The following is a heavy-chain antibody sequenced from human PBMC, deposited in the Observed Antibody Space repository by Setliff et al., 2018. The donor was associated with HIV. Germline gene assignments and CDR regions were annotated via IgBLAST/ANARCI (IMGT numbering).Heavy chain of an antibody. CDR1: GFTVSDTH. V-gene: IGHV3-53*01. CDR2: IYSDGRT. J-gene: IGHJ5*02. D-gene: IGHD3-16*01. Sequence: GGSLRLSCAASGFTVSDTHMTWVRQAPGKGLEWVSFIYSDGRTYYAESVKGLFTISRDDSKNMVHLEMNGLRPEDTAVYYCAKGVKWLDPWGQGALVTVSS. CDR3: AKGVKWLDP.